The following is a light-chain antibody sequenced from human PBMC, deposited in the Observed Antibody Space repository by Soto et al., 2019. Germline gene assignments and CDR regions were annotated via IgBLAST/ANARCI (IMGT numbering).Light chain of an antibody. CDR1: QSVSCH. CDR3: KQDNTWPLGN. Sequence: EIRMATSRASVSMSLVARSSLSYSASQSVSCHLAWYQQNPGQAPRLLIYGASTRATGTPARSSGSGCGTEFTINISSLQSEDFAVYYCKQDNTWPLGNFGGGTKVDIK. V-gene: IGKV3-15*01. CDR2: GAS. J-gene: IGKJ4*01.